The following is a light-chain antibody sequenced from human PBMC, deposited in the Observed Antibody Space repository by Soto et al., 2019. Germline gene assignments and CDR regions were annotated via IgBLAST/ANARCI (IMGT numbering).Light chain of an antibody. CDR1: SSDVGSHNL. V-gene: IGLV2-23*02. J-gene: IGLJ1*01. CDR3: CSYVDSSTFRYV. CDR2: EVT. Sequence: QSVLTQPASVSGSPGQSITISCTGTSSDVGSHNLVSWYQQHPGKAPKLMIYEVTKRPSGVSDRFSGSKSGNTASLTISGLQTDDEADYYCCSYVDSSTFRYVFGTGTKVTVL.